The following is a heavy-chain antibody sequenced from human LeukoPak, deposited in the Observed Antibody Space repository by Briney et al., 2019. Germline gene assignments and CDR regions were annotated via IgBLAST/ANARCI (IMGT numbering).Heavy chain of an antibody. D-gene: IGHD5-18*01. V-gene: IGHV4-59*01. Sequence: PSETLSLTCTVSGGSISSYYWSWIRQPPGKGLEWIGYFYYSGSTNYNPSLKSRVTISVDTSKNQFSLKLSFVTAADTAVYYCARLADTANDYWGQGTLVTVSS. CDR1: GGSISSYY. CDR3: ARLADTANDY. CDR2: FYYSGST. J-gene: IGHJ4*02.